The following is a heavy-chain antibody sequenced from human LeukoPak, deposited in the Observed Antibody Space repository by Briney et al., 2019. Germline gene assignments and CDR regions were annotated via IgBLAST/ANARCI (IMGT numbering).Heavy chain of an antibody. J-gene: IGHJ4*02. CDR3: ARDRKAVFGALDY. V-gene: IGHV3-30*14. Sequence: GGSLRLSCAASGFTFSSYEMNWVRQAPGKGLEWVAVISYDGSNKYNADSVKGRFSISRDNSKNTLYLQMNSLRIEDTAVYFCARDRKAVFGALDYWGQGTPVTVSS. CDR2: ISYDGSNK. D-gene: IGHD3-16*01. CDR1: GFTFSSYE.